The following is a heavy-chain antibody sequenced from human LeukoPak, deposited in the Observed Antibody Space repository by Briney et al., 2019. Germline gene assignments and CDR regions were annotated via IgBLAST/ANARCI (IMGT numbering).Heavy chain of an antibody. CDR3: AGLRSGASFDY. CDR1: AFTFSSYS. CDR2: ISSSSSYI. V-gene: IGHV3-21*01. J-gene: IGHJ4*02. Sequence: GGSLRLSCAASAFTFSSYSMNWVRQAPGKGLEWVSSISSSSSYIYYADSVKGRFTISRDNAKNSLYLQINSLRPEDTAVYYCAGLRSGASFDYWGQGTLVTVSS. D-gene: IGHD3-10*01.